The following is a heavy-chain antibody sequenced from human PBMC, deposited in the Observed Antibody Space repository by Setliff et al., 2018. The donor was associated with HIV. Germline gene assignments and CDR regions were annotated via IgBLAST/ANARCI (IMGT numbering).Heavy chain of an antibody. J-gene: IGHJ4*02. Sequence: ASVKVSCKASGYTFTAYCMHWVRQAPGQGLEWIGWINPNSGGTNYAQKFRGRVTMTRDTSINTAHMYLSSLRSDDPAIYCCARGTDFWCGSSNFDYWGQGTQVTVSS. V-gene: IGHV1-2*02. CDR2: INPNSGGT. CDR1: GYTFTAYC. CDR3: ARGTDFWCGSSNFDY. D-gene: IGHD3-3*01.